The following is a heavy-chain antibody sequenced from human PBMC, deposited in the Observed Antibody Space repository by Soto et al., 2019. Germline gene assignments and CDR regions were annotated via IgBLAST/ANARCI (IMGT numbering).Heavy chain of an antibody. J-gene: IGHJ3*02. V-gene: IGHV3-48*01. Sequence: GGSLRLSCAASGFTFSSYSMNWVRQAPGKGLEWVSYISSSSSTIYYAEHVKGRFTISRDNAKNSLYLQMNSLRAEDTAVYYCARDLGYCSGGSCYSDAFDIWGQGTMVTVSS. CDR1: GFTFSSYS. D-gene: IGHD2-15*01. CDR3: ARDLGYCSGGSCYSDAFDI. CDR2: ISSSSSTI.